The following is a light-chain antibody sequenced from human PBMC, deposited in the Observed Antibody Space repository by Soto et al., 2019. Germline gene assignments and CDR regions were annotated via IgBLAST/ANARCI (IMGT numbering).Light chain of an antibody. CDR2: EID. J-gene: IGLJ2*01. CDR3: SAYRRGIIV. Sequence: QSVLTQPASVSGSPGQSITISCTGTNNDVGGHMYVSWYQHQAGKVPKLIIYEIDNRPSGVSDRFSGSKSGNTASLTISGLQAEDEAAYYCSAYRRGIIVFGGGKKVTVL. CDR1: NNDVGGHMY. V-gene: IGLV2-14*01.